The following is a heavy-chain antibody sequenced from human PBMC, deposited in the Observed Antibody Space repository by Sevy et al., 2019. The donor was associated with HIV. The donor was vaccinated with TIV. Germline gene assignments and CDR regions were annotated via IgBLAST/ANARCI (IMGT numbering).Heavy chain of an antibody. Sequence: ASVKVSCKASGYTFTGYYMHWVRQAPGQGLEWMGWINPNSGGTNYAQKFQGRVTMTRDTSISTAYMELSRLRSDDTAVYYCARDPGIAVAGKGSFDYWGQGTLVTVSS. CDR1: GYTFTGYY. CDR2: INPNSGGT. V-gene: IGHV1-2*02. D-gene: IGHD6-19*01. CDR3: ARDPGIAVAGKGSFDY. J-gene: IGHJ4*02.